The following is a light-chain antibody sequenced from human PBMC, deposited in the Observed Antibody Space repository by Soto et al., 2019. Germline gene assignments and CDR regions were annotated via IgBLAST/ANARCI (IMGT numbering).Light chain of an antibody. CDR2: ATS. J-gene: IGKJ2*03. V-gene: IGKV3-20*01. CDR3: QQYGSSKYS. CDR1: QSISRAY. Sequence: EIVLTQSPGTLSLSPGETATLSCGASQSISRAYLAWYQQKLGQAPRLLTYATSSRATGVPDRFSGSGSGTDFTLTITRLEPEDFAVYYCQQYGSSKYSFGQGTKLEIK.